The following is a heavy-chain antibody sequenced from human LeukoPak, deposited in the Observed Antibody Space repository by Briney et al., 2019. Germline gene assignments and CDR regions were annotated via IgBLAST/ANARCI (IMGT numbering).Heavy chain of an antibody. CDR2: IFYLGST. CDR3: ARKYPDHRFDP. CDR1: GGSISSGNFY. D-gene: IGHD6-6*01. J-gene: IGHJ5*02. Sequence: SSETLSLTCTVSGGSISSGNFYWSWIRQPPGKGLEWIGYIFYLGSTYYNLSLKSRVTMSVDTSKNQFSLILRSVTAADTAVYYCARKYPDHRFDPWGQGTLVTVSS. V-gene: IGHV4-30-4*01.